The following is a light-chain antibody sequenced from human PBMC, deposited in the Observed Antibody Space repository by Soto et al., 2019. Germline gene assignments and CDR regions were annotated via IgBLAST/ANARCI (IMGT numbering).Light chain of an antibody. Sequence: DIQMTQSPSTLSASVGDRVTITCRASQSISSWVAWYQQKPGKGPKLLIYKASHLESGVPSRFSGSGSGTEFTLTITRLEPEDFAVYSCQQYGGSPLFTFGPGTRVDFK. J-gene: IGKJ3*01. CDR2: KAS. V-gene: IGKV1-5*03. CDR1: QSISSW. CDR3: QQYGGSPLFT.